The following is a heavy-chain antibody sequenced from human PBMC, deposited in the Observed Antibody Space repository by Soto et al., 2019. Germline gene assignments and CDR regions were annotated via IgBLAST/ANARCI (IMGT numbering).Heavy chain of an antibody. CDR2: IFWDDDK. V-gene: IGHV2-5*02. D-gene: IGHD5-18*01. J-gene: IGHJ6*02. CDR1: GFSLSTSGVG. Sequence: QITLKESGPTLGKPTQTLTLTCTVSGFSLSTSGVGVGWIRQPPGQTLEWLALIFWDDDKRYSPSLKSRLTIAKGTSKDQVVLTMTNMDPVDAATYYCARIRYSYGFSYFYGMDVWGQGTTVTVSS. CDR3: ARIRYSYGFSYFYGMDV.